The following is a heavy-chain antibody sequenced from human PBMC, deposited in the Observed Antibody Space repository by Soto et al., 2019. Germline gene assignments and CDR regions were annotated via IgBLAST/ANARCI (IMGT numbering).Heavy chain of an antibody. V-gene: IGHV5-10-1*01. J-gene: IGHJ4*02. CDR2: IDPSDSYT. Sequence: EVQLVQSGAEVKKPGESLRISCNGSGYSFTSYWISWVRQMPGKGLEWMGRIDPSDSYTNYSPSFQGHVTISADKSISTAYLQWSSQNSSDTAMYYCARLQPAAGDNDLTFDYWGQGILVIVSS. CDR3: ARLQPAAGDNDLTFDY. CDR1: GYSFTSYW. D-gene: IGHD6-13*01.